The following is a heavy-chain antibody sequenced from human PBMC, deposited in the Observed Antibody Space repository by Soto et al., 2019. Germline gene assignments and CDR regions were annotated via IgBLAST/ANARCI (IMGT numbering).Heavy chain of an antibody. CDR3: ASEGHSKAEISN. J-gene: IGHJ4*02. V-gene: IGHV1-69*13. D-gene: IGHD6-13*01. CDR2: IIPIFGTA. Sequence: GASVKVSCKASGGTFSSYAISWVRQAPGQGLEWMGGIIPIFGTANYAQKFQGRVTITADESTSTAYMELSSLRSEDTAVYYRASEGHSKAEISNWGQVPLVTVSS. CDR1: GGTFSSYA.